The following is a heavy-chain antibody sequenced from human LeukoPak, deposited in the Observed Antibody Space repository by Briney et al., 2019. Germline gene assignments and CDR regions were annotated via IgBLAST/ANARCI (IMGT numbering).Heavy chain of an antibody. J-gene: IGHJ4*02. D-gene: IGHD3-22*01. CDR2: IYYSGST. V-gene: IGHV4-31*03. CDR3: ARGGTYYYDSSGYRY. CDR1: GGSISSSSYY. Sequence: SETLSLTCTVSGGSISSSSYYWGWIRQPPGKGLEWIGYIYYSGSTYYNPSLKSRVTISVDTSKNQFSLKLSSVTAADTAVYYCARGGTYYYDSSGYRYWGQGTLVTVSS.